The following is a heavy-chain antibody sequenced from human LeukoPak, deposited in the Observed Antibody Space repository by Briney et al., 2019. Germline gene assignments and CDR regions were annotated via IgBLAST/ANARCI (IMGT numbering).Heavy chain of an antibody. J-gene: IGHJ5*02. V-gene: IGHV4-39*01. CDR2: IYYSGST. Sequence: PSETLSLTCTVSGGSISSSSYYWGWIRQPPGKGLEWIGSIYYSGSTYYNPSLKSRVTISVDTSKNQFSLKLSSVTAADTAVYYCAISIQLWTNNWLDPWGQGTLVTVSS. CDR1: GGSISSSSYY. D-gene: IGHD5-18*01. CDR3: AISIQLWTNNWLDP.